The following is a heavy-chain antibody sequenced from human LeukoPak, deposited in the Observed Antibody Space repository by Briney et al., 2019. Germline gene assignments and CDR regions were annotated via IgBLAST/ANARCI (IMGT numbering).Heavy chain of an antibody. CDR3: TRGAGWLIDY. D-gene: IGHD3-16*01. CDR1: GASISSGSYY. J-gene: IGHJ4*02. CDR2: IYTSGST. Sequence: SETLSLTCTVSGASISSGSYYWSWIRQPAGKGLEWIGRIYTSGSTTYNPSLKSRVTISADTFKNQFSLKLNSLTTADTAVYYCTRGAGWLIDYWGQGILVTVSS. V-gene: IGHV4-61*02.